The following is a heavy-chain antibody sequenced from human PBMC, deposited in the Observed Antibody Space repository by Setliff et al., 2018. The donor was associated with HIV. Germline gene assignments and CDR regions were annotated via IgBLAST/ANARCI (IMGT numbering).Heavy chain of an antibody. J-gene: IGHJ5*02. CDR1: GGSISSYC. CDR3: ARVVITMVRGVISAWFDP. CDR2: IFSSGST. D-gene: IGHD3-10*01. Sequence: SETLSLTCTVSGGSISSYCWNWIRQSPGRGLEWIGFIFSSGSTKYNPSLDGRVGMSVDMSKSQFSLRLASVTAADTAVYYCARVVITMVRGVISAWFDPWGQGTLVTVSS. V-gene: IGHV4-59*12.